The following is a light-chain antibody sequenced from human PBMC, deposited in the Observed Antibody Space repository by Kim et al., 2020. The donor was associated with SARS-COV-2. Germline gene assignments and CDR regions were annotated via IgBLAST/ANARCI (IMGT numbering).Light chain of an antibody. V-gene: IGKV1-5*03. CDR2: KAS. CDR3: QQYNGYTT. J-gene: IGKJ1*01. CDR1: QSVRGW. Sequence: SAAVGDRVTITCRASQSVRGWLAWYQQKPGKAPKLLIYKASYLESGVPSRFSGSASGTDFTLTITSLQPDDFATYYCQQYNGYTTFGQGTKVDIK.